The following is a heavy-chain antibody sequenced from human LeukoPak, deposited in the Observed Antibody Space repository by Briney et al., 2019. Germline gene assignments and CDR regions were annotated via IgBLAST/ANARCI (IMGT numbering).Heavy chain of an antibody. J-gene: IGHJ3*02. Sequence: PLETLSLTCAVSGGSISSSNWWSWVRQPPGKGLEWIGEIYHSGSTNYNPSLKSRVTISVDKSKNQFSLKLSSVTAADTAVYYCARSMFSAGLAFDIWGQGTMVTVSS. CDR2: IYHSGST. CDR1: GGSISSSNW. CDR3: ARSMFSAGLAFDI. D-gene: IGHD3-10*02. V-gene: IGHV4-4*02.